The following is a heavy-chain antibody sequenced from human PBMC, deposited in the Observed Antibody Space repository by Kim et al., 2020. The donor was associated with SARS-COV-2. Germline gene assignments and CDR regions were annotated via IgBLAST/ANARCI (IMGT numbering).Heavy chain of an antibody. D-gene: IGHD6-6*01. CDR3: ARVQHSSSSPYFDY. Sequence: ADSVKGRFTISRDNAKNSLYLQMNSLRAEDTAVYYCARVQHSSSSPYFDYWGQGTLVTVSS. J-gene: IGHJ4*02. V-gene: IGHV3-48*03.